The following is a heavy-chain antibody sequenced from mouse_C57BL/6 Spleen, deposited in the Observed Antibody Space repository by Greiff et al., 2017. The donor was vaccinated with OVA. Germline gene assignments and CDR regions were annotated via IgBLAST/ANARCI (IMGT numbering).Heavy chain of an antibody. CDR2: INPNNGGT. Sequence: VQLKQSGPELVKPGASVKIPCKASGYTFTDYNMDWVKQSHGKSLEWIGDINPNNGGTIYNQKFKGKATLTVDKSSSTAYMELRSLTSEDTAVYYCARRVDYYGSSWFAYWGQGTLVTVSA. V-gene: IGHV1-18*01. CDR1: GYTFTDYN. D-gene: IGHD1-1*01. CDR3: ARRVDYYGSSWFAY. J-gene: IGHJ3*01.